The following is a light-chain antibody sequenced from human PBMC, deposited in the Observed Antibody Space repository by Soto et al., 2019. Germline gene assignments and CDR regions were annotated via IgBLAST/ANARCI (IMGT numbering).Light chain of an antibody. J-gene: IGKJ2*01. CDR2: GAS. V-gene: IGKV3-20*01. CDR1: QSVSSTY. CDR3: EQYDSSPYT. Sequence: EIVLTQSPCTLYLSPGERATLSCSDSQSVSSTYLAWYQHKPGQAPRLLIYGASSRETGIPDTFSGSGSGTDFTLTISRLEPEDFAVYYCEQYDSSPYTFGQGTKVDI.